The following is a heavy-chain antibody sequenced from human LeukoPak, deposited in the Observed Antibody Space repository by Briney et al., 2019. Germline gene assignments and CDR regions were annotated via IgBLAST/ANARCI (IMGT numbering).Heavy chain of an antibody. V-gene: IGHV4-38-2*02. CDR1: GYFISSGYY. CDR3: ARDHWMAARPFLYYYYYYMDV. J-gene: IGHJ6*03. D-gene: IGHD6-6*01. CDR2: IYHSGST. Sequence: PSETLSLTCTVSGYFISSGYYWGWIRQPPGKGLEWIGSIYHSGSTYYNPSLKSRVTISVDTSKNQFSLKPSSVTAADTAVYYCARDHWMAARPFLYYYYYYMDVWGKGTTVTVSS.